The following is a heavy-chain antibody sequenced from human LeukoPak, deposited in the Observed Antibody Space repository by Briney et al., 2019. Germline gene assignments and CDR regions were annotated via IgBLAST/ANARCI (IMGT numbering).Heavy chain of an antibody. CDR1: GFTFSSYA. CDR3: VERTISGTYYDY. D-gene: IGHD1-26*01. V-gene: IGHV3-64D*06. CDR2: INENGDST. Sequence: GGSLRLSCSASGFTFSSYAMHWVRQAPRDGLEYVSAINENGDSTYYADSVKGRFTISRDNSKNTLYLQMSSLRADDTAVYYCVERTISGTYYDYWGQGTLVTVSS. J-gene: IGHJ4*01.